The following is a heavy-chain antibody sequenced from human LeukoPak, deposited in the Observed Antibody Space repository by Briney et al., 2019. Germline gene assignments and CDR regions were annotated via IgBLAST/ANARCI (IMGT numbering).Heavy chain of an antibody. D-gene: IGHD1-1*01. CDR1: GYTFTTYG. CDR3: ARDFYHSGTNWYDVFDV. J-gene: IGHJ3*01. V-gene: IGHV1-18*01. CDR2: VSGNNGNT. Sequence: GASVKVSCRASGYTFTTYGISWVRQAPGQGLEWKGWVSGNNGNTNYAQKLQGRATMTTDTSTNTAYMELRSLRSDDTAVYYCARDFYHSGTNWYDVFDVWGQGTMVTVSS.